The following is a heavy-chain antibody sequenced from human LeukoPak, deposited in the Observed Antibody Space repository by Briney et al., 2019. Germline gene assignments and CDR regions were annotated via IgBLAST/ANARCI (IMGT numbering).Heavy chain of an antibody. J-gene: IGHJ6*03. CDR3: ARVPRIAAAGPNYYYYYMDV. CDR1: GYTLTELS. Sequence: ASVKVSCKVSGYTLTELSMHWVRQAPGKGLEWMGGFDPEDGETIYAQKFQGRVTMTEDTSTDTAYMELSSLRSDDTAVYYCARVPRIAAAGPNYYYYYMDVWGKGTTVTVSS. CDR2: FDPEDGET. D-gene: IGHD6-13*01. V-gene: IGHV1-24*01.